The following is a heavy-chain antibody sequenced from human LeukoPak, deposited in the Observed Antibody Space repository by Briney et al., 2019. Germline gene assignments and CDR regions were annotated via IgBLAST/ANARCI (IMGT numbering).Heavy chain of an antibody. CDR2: IYYSGST. D-gene: IGHD6-19*01. J-gene: IGHJ4*02. CDR1: GGSISSGDYY. CDR3: ARGTSGWHASGLDY. V-gene: IGHV4-30-4*08. Sequence: PSQTLSLTCTVSGGSISSGDYYWSWIRQPPGKGLEWIGYIYYSGSTYYNPSLKSRVTISVDTSKNQFSLKLSSVTAADTAVYYCARGTSGWHASGLDYWGQGTLVTVSS.